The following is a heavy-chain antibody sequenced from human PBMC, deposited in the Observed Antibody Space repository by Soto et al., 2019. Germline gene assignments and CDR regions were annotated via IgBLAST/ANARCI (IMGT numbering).Heavy chain of an antibody. Sequence: GGSLRLSCAASGFTFSSYAMHWVRQAPGKGLEWVAVISYDGSNKYYADSVKGRFTISRDNSKNTLYLQMNSLRAEDTAVYYCARDWADGYNYSSFDYWGQGTLVTVSS. CDR3: ARDWADGYNYSSFDY. CDR1: GFTFSSYA. CDR2: ISYDGSNK. D-gene: IGHD5-12*01. J-gene: IGHJ4*02. V-gene: IGHV3-30-3*01.